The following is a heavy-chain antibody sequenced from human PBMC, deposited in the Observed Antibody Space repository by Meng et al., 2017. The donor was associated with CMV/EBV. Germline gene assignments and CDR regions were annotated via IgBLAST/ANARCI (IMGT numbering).Heavy chain of an antibody. CDR3: ARDKFKYCSSTSCSHDYYYYGMDV. Sequence: GGSLRLSCAASGFTFSSYSMNWVRQAPGKGLEWVSSISSSSSYIYYADSVKGRFTISRDNAKNSLYLQMNSLRAEDTAVYYCARDKFKYCSSTSCSHDYYYYGMDVWGQGTTVTVSS. V-gene: IGHV3-21*01. J-gene: IGHJ6*02. CDR2: ISSSSSYI. D-gene: IGHD2-2*01. CDR1: GFTFSSYS.